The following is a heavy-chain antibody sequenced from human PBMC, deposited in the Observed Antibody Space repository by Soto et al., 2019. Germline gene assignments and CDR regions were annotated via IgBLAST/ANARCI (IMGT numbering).Heavy chain of an antibody. Sequence: SQSLSLTCAISVDSVSANSAAWNWTSQSPSRGLEWLGRTYYRSKWNYDYAESVKSRMTITPDTSNNQFSLQLNSVTPEDTAVYYCARMSSATLHLYGMELWRQGTTVNVSS. CDR3: ARMSSATLHLYGMEL. CDR1: VDSVSANSAA. V-gene: IGHV6-1*01. D-gene: IGHD4-4*01. J-gene: IGHJ6*01. CDR2: TYYRSKWNY.